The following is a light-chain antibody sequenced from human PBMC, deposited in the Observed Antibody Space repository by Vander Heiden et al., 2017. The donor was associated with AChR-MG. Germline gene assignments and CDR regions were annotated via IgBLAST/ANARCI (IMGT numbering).Light chain of an antibody. CDR3: CSHAGIRGPV. CDR2: EVS. Sequence: QSALPQPASVSGSPGQSITITCTGTNSDVGSYPLVSWYQQHPGKAPKFMIYEVSKRPSGVSNRFSGSKSGNTASLTISGLQADDEADYYCCSHAGIRGPVFGGGTKLTVL. V-gene: IGLV2-23*02. CDR1: NSDVGSYPL. J-gene: IGLJ2*01.